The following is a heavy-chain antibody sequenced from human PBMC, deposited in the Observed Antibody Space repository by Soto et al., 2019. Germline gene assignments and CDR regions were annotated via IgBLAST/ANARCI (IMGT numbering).Heavy chain of an antibody. CDR3: AKENFKFDS. D-gene: IGHD1-7*01. CDR2: IDPNSGVT. CDR1: GYTFTTYY. Sequence: ASVKVSCKTSGYTFTTYYLHWVRQAPGQGLEWMGWIDPNSGVTKYAQKFQGRVTVTRDTSISTTYMELSSLTSDDTAVYYCAKENFKFDSWGQGTLVTVSS. J-gene: IGHJ4*02. V-gene: IGHV1-2*02.